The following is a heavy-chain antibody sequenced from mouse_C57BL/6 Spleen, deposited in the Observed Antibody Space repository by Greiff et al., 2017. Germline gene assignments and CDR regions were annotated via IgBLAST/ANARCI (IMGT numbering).Heavy chain of an antibody. V-gene: IGHV1-15*01. CDR3: TRPGSSRYYAMDY. CDR2: IDPETGGT. J-gene: IGHJ4*01. Sequence: VQLVESGAELVRPGASVTLSCKASGYTFTDYEMHWVKQTPVHGLEWIGAIDPETGGTAYNQKFKGKAILTADKSSSTAYMELRSLTSEDSAVYYCTRPGSSRYYAMDYWGQGTSVTVSS. D-gene: IGHD1-1*01. CDR1: GYTFTDYE.